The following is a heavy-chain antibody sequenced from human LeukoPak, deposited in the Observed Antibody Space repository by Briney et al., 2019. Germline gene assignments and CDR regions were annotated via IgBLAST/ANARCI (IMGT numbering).Heavy chain of an antibody. CDR1: GGSFSGYY. Sequence: PSETLSLTCAVYGGSFSGYYWSWTRQPPGKGLEWIGEINHSGSTNYNPSLKSRVTISVDTSKNQFSLKLSSVTAADTAVYYCARVGYNWNSGYWGQGTLVTVSS. CDR3: ARVGYNWNSGY. D-gene: IGHD1-7*01. CDR2: INHSGST. V-gene: IGHV4-34*01. J-gene: IGHJ4*02.